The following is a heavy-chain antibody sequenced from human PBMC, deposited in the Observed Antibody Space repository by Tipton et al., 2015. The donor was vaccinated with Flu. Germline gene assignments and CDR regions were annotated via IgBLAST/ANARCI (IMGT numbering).Heavy chain of an antibody. CDR2: IHRSGNT. D-gene: IGHD5-12*01. CDR1: GDSIGGPYY. CDR3: ARGSGYANVYLDY. J-gene: IGHJ4*02. V-gene: IGHV4-38-2*02. Sequence: TLSLTCSVSGDSIGGPYYWGWIRQPPGKGLEWIGNIHRSGNTYHNPSLKSRVTISVDTSKNQFSLKVRSLTAADTAVYYCARGSGYANVYLDYWGRGNLVTVSS.